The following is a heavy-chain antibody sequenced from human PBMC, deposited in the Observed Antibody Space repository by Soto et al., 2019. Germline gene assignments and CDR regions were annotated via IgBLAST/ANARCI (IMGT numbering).Heavy chain of an antibody. D-gene: IGHD5-12*01. CDR3: ARGGVDVVATSAFDY. J-gene: IGHJ4*02. V-gene: IGHV1-69*01. Sequence: QVQLVQSGAEVKKPGSSVKVSCKASGATYSNSAMSWVRQAPGQGLGWMGGINPNFGIPDYARKLQGRVKIAADESTITVYMLLASLRSEYSALYFSARGGVDVVATSAFDYWGQGTLVTVSS. CDR1: GATYSNSA. CDR2: INPNFGIP.